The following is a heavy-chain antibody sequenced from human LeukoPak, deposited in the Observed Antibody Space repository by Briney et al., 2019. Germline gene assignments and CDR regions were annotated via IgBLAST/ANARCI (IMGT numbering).Heavy chain of an antibody. D-gene: IGHD4-17*01. Sequence: GGSLRLSCAASGFTFSSYGMHWVRQAPGKGLEWVAVISYDGSNKYYADSVKGRFTISRDNSKNTLYLQMNSLRAEDTAVYHCAKDDDGDYVNYFDYWGQGTLVTVSS. CDR1: GFTFSSYG. V-gene: IGHV3-30*18. CDR3: AKDDDGDYVNYFDY. J-gene: IGHJ4*02. CDR2: ISYDGSNK.